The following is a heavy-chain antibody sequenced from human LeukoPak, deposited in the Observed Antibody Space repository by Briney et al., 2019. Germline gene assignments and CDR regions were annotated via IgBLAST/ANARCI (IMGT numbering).Heavy chain of an antibody. CDR2: LTRSGGST. CDR3: AKAIGSSVTVADY. Sequence: PGGSLRLSCVGSGFTFSSSAMTWVRQAPEKGLEWVSSLTRSGGSTYYADSVKGRFTISRDNSKNTLYLQMNSLRAGDTAVYYCAKAIGSSVTVADYWGQGTLVTVSS. V-gene: IGHV3-23*01. D-gene: IGHD2-21*02. CDR1: GFTFSSSA. J-gene: IGHJ4*02.